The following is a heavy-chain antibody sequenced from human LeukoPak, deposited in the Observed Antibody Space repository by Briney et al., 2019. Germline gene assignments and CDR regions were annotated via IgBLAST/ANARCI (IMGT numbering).Heavy chain of an antibody. CDR1: GFSFMNAW. V-gene: IGHV3-15*01. D-gene: IGHD2/OR15-2a*01. Sequence: VGSLRLSCAASGFSFMNAWMIWVRQAPGKGLEWVGRIKSNADGGTPDYAAPARGRFTISRDDSKNTLYLQRNSLKTEDTAVYYCTTFYHEYSPYWGRGTLVAVSS. CDR3: TTFYHEYSPY. CDR2: IKSNADGGTP. J-gene: IGHJ4*02.